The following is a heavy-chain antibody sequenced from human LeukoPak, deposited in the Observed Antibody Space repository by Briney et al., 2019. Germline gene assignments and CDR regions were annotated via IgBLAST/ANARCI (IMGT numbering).Heavy chain of an antibody. CDR3: ARDSSDYGDYGYYFDY. J-gene: IGHJ4*02. CDR1: GFTFSSYG. CDR2: IWYDGSNK. D-gene: IGHD4-17*01. V-gene: IGHV3-33*01. Sequence: GRSLRLSCAASGFTFSSYGMHWVRQAPGKGLEWVAVIWYDGSNKYYADSVKGRFTISRDNSKNSLYLQMNSLRAEDTAVYYCARDSSDYGDYGYYFDYWGQGTLVTVSS.